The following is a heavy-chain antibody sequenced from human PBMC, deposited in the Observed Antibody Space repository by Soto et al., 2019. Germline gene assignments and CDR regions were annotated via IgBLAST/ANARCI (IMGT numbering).Heavy chain of an antibody. CDR1: GFTFRDSW. CDR3: ARASEESGWYGPYFDY. V-gene: IGHV3-30-3*01. D-gene: IGHD6-19*01. J-gene: IGHJ4*02. Sequence: LRLSCAASGFTFRDSWMHWVRQAPGKGLEWVAVISYDGSNKYYADSVKGRFTISRDNSKNTLYLQMNSLRAEDTAVYYCARASEESGWYGPYFDYWGQGTLVTVSS. CDR2: ISYDGSNK.